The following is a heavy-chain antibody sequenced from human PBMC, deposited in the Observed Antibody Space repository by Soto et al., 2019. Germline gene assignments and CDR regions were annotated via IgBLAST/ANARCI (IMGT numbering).Heavy chain of an antibody. V-gene: IGHV4-39*01. Sequence: SVTLSLTCGVSGFTVITSSNYWVRQGPPPGQGLDWIWSFYYSVNIYYNPFLKSRLSMCVDSSKNQVSLTVSSVTAADTAVYYCARRGVSKRSTSGSLGYLSGWDVGGKGT. CDR3: ARRGVSKRSTSGSLGYLSGWDV. CDR1: GFTVITSSNY. J-gene: IGHJ6*03. D-gene: IGHD2-8*02. CDR2: FYYSVNI.